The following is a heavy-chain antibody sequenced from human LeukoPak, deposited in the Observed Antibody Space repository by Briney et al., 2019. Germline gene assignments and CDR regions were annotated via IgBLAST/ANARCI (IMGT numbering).Heavy chain of an antibody. Sequence: GGSLRLSCAASGFSFSTYSMIWVRQDPGKGLEWVSSVSGTSEYIYYADSVRGRFTISRDNAKNTVYLQMNSLRAEDTAVYYCARWYSSGWYSDYWGQGTLVTVSS. CDR1: GFSFSTYS. D-gene: IGHD6-19*01. CDR2: VSGTSEYI. V-gene: IGHV3-21*06. J-gene: IGHJ4*02. CDR3: ARWYSSGWYSDY.